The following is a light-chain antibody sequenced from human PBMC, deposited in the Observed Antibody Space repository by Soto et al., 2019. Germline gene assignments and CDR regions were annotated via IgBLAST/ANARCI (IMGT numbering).Light chain of an antibody. V-gene: IGLV2-23*02. CDR1: SSDVGSYNL. CDR2: EVS. CDR3: CSYAGSSTLYV. Sequence: QSVLTQPASVSGSPGQSITISCTGTSSDVGSYNLVSWYQQHPGKAPKVMIYEVSKRPSGVSNRLSGSKSGNTASLTISGLQAEDEADYYCCSYAGSSTLYVFGTGTKVTVL. J-gene: IGLJ1*01.